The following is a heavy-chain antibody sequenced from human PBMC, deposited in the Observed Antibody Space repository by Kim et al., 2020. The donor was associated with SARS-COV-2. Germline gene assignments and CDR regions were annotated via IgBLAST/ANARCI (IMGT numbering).Heavy chain of an antibody. Sequence: AYTVKGRFTISRDNSKNTLYLQMNSLRAEDTAVYYCARGLGGLPYYYMDVWGKGTTVTVSS. CDR3: ARGLGGLPYYYMDV. V-gene: IGHV3-30*01. J-gene: IGHJ6*03.